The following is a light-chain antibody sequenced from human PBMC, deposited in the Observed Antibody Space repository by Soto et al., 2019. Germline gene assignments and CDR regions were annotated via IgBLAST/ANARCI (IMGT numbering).Light chain of an antibody. Sequence: DIVMTQSPDSLAVSLGERATINCKSSQSVLYSSNNKNYLAWYQQKPGQPPKLLIYWASTRESGVPDRFSGSGSGTDFTLTISRLQAEDVVVYYCQQYYTNALTFGGGTKVGVK. J-gene: IGKJ4*01. V-gene: IGKV4-1*01. CDR2: WAS. CDR1: QSVLYSSNNKNY. CDR3: QQYYTNALT.